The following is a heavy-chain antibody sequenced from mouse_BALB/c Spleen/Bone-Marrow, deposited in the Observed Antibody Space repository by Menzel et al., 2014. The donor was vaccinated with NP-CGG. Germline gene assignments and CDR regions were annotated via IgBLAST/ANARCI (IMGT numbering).Heavy chain of an antibody. CDR2: INPDSGTI. J-gene: IGHJ2*01. CDR1: GFDFSRHW. V-gene: IGHV4-1*02. D-gene: IGHD2-3*01. Sequence: EVKLMESGGGLVQPGGSLKLPCAASGFDFSRHWMSWVRQAPGKGLEWIGEINPDSGTINYTPSLKDKFIISRDNAKNTLYLQMSKVRSEDTALYYCARLGYYGYFNYWGQGTTLTVSS. CDR3: ARLGYYGYFNY.